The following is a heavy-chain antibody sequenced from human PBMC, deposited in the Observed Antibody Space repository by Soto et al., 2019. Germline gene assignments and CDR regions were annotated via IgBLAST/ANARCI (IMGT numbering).Heavy chain of an antibody. J-gene: IGHJ6*02. Sequence: QVQLQQWGAGLLKPSETLSLSCAVSGGTFNDFYWSWIRQPPGTGLEWIGEINHRGTTTYHPSLKSRVTMSLDTSKKQFSLTLTSVTAADTAVYYCARKGYGEYGGMDVWGQGTMVTVSS. CDR2: INHRGTT. CDR3: ARKGYGEYGGMDV. D-gene: IGHD4-17*01. V-gene: IGHV4-34*01. CDR1: GGTFNDFY.